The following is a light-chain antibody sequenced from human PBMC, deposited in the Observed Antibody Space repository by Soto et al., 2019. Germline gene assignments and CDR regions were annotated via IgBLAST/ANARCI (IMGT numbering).Light chain of an antibody. CDR2: AAS. CDR1: QGITND. CDR3: LQDYSYPYT. V-gene: IGKV1-6*01. Sequence: AIQMTQSPSSLSASVGDRVTISCRARQGITNDLGWYQQKPGRAPKLLIYAASSLQSGVPSRFSGSGSATDFTLTISSLPPEDFATYYCLQDYSYPYTFGQGTKLAIK. J-gene: IGKJ2*01.